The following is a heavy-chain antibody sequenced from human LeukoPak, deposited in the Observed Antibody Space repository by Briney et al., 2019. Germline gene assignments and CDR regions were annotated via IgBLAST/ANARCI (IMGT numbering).Heavy chain of an antibody. CDR3: ARVWTRWYYFDY. V-gene: IGHV4-34*01. J-gene: IGHJ4*02. CDR2: INHSGST. CDR1: GGSFSGYY. D-gene: IGHD2-15*01. Sequence: PSETLSLTCAVYGGSFSGYYWSWIRQPPGKGLEWIGEINHSGSTNYNPSLKSRVTIPVDTSKNQFSLKLSSVTAADTAVYYCARVWTRWYYFDYWGQGTLVTVSS.